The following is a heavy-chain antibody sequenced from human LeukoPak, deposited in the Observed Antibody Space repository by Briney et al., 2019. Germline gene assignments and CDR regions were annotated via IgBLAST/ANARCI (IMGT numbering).Heavy chain of an antibody. J-gene: IGHJ6*03. Sequence: GASVKVSCKASGYTFTSYGISWVRQAPGQGLEWMGWISAYNGNTNYAQKFQGRVTMTTDTSTSTAYMELRSLRSDDTAVYYCARDILLWFGEVLWYMDVWGKGTTVTVSS. V-gene: IGHV1-18*01. D-gene: IGHD3-10*01. CDR2: ISAYNGNT. CDR3: ARDILLWFGEVLWYMDV. CDR1: GYTFTSYG.